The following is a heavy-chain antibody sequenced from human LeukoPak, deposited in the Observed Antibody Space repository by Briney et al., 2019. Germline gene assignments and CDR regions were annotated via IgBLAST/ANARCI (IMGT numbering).Heavy chain of an antibody. D-gene: IGHD1-26*01. CDR2: INPSSDDT. CDR1: GYTFTGYY. V-gene: IGHV1-2*02. J-gene: IGHJ4*02. Sequence: ASVKVSCKASGYTFTGYYIHWVRQAPGQGLEWMGWINPSSDDTNYAQDFQGRVTMTRDTSITTAYLELNSLKSDDTAVYYCARGGHTSTADFYFDYWGQGTLVTVSS. CDR3: ARGGHTSTADFYFDY.